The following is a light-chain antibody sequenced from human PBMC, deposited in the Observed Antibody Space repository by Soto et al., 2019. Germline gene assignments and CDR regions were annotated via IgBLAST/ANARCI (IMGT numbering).Light chain of an antibody. CDR2: GAS. V-gene: IGKV3-15*01. CDR1: QSVYSS. Sequence: ETVMTQSPATLSVSPGERATLSCRASQSVYSSLAWYQQKPGQAPRLLIYGASTRATGIPARFSGSGSGTEFTLTISRLQSEDFAVYYCQQYNNWPPLTFGGGTK. J-gene: IGKJ4*01. CDR3: QQYNNWPPLT.